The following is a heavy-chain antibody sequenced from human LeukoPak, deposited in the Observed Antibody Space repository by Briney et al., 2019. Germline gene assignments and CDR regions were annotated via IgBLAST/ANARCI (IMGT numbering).Heavy chain of an antibody. V-gene: IGHV3-30-3*01. CDR2: ISYDGSNK. CDR1: GFTFSSYA. J-gene: IGHJ4*02. CDR3: ARDADHSSGWYGPFDY. D-gene: IGHD6-19*01. Sequence: GGSLRLSCAASGFTFSSYAMHWVRQAPGKGLEWAAVISYDGSNKYYADSVKGRFTISRDNSKNTLYLQMNSLRAEDTAVYYCARDADHSSGWYGPFDYWGQGALVTVSS.